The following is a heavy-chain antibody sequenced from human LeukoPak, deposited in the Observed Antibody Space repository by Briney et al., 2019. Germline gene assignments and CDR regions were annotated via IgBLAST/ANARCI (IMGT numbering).Heavy chain of an antibody. V-gene: IGHV3-23*01. CDR1: GLTFSSRG. D-gene: IGHD3-22*01. J-gene: IGHJ6*02. Sequence: GGSLRLSCAASGLTFSSRGMSWVRQAPGKGLEWVSSITPSGDGTYYAASVKGRFTISRDNSKNTLYLQMDSLRAEDTAVYYCARNYYDSSGYFYYYGMDVWGQGTTVTVSS. CDR3: ARNYYDSSGYFYYYGMDV. CDR2: ITPSGDGT.